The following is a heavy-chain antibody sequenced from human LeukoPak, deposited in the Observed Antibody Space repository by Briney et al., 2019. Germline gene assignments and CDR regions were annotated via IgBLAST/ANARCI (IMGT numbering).Heavy chain of an antibody. CDR1: GDSISSSNYY. Sequence: SETLSLTCTVSGDSISSSNYYWGWIRQPPGKGLEWIGSIYFSGGTYYNASLKSRVTISVDTSKNQFSLKLSSVTAADTAVYYCARQTGSGLFSLPGGQGTLVTVSS. J-gene: IGHJ4*02. CDR3: ARQTGSGLFSLP. CDR2: IYFSGGT. D-gene: IGHD3-10*01. V-gene: IGHV4-39*01.